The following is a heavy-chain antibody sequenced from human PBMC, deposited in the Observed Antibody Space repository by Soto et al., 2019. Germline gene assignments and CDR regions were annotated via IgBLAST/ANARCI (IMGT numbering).Heavy chain of an antibody. Sequence: EVQLVETGGGLIQPGGSLRLSCAASGFTVSSNYMSWVRQAPGKGLEWVSVIYSGGSTYYADSVKGRFTISRDNSKNTLYLQMNSLRAEDTAVYYWARGRSGSYYDYWGQGTLVTVSS. CDR1: GFTVSSNY. V-gene: IGHV3-53*02. CDR3: ARGRSGSYYDY. J-gene: IGHJ4*02. D-gene: IGHD1-26*01. CDR2: IYSGGST.